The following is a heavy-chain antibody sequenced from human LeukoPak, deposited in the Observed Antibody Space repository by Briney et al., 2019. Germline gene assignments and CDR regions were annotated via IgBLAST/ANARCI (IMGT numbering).Heavy chain of an antibody. CDR3: ARYLLNGDLDY. CDR1: GFTVSSNY. Sequence: GGSLRLSCAASGFTVSSNYMSWVRQAPGKGLEWVSVIHSGGSTYYADSVKGRFTISRDNSKNTLYLQMDSLRAEDTAVYYCARYLLNGDLDYWGQGTLVTVSS. CDR2: IHSGGST. J-gene: IGHJ4*02. D-gene: IGHD4-17*01. V-gene: IGHV3-53*01.